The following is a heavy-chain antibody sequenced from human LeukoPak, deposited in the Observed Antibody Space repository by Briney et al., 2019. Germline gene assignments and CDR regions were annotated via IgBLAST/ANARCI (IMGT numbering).Heavy chain of an antibody. D-gene: IGHD1-26*01. V-gene: IGHV3-23*01. Sequence: GGSLRLSCAASGFTFSSYAMSWVRQAPGKGLEWVSSISDSGVTIYYADSVKGRFTISRDNSKNTLYLQMNNLRAEDTAVYYCAKCRVGAANFDYWGQGTLVTVSS. CDR1: GFTFSSYA. J-gene: IGHJ4*02. CDR2: ISDSGVTI. CDR3: AKCRVGAANFDY.